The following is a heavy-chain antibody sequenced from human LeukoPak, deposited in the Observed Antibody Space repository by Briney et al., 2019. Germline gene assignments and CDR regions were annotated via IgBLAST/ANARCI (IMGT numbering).Heavy chain of an antibody. D-gene: IGHD3-10*01. V-gene: IGHV3-48*03. J-gene: IGHJ4*02. CDR2: ISSSGSTI. Sequence: GGSLRLSCAASGFTFSSYEMNWVRQAPGKGLEWASYISSSGSTIYYADSVKGRFTISRDNAKNSLYLQMNSLRAEDTAVYYCARDPGFGYEVSRFDYWGQGTLVTVSS. CDR3: ARDPGFGYEVSRFDY. CDR1: GFTFSSYE.